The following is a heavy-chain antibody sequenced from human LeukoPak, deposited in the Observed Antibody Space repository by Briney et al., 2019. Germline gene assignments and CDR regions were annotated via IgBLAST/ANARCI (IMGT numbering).Heavy chain of an antibody. Sequence: SGTLSLTCAVYGGSFSGYYWSWIRQPPGKGLEWIGEINHSGSTNYNPSLKSRVTISVDTSKNQFSLKLSSVTAADTAVYYCASEVAAAGTRAFDIWGQGTMVTVSS. CDR1: GGSFSGYY. J-gene: IGHJ3*02. V-gene: IGHV4-34*01. CDR2: INHSGST. D-gene: IGHD6-13*01. CDR3: ASEVAAAGTRAFDI.